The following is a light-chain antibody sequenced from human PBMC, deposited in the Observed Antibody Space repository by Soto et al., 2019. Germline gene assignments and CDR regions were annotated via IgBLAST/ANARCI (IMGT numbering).Light chain of an antibody. V-gene: IGKV3-11*01. J-gene: IGKJ4*01. CDR2: DAS. CDR1: QSVSSF. CDR3: QQRSNWPLT. Sequence: EIVLTQSPATLSLSPGERATLSCRASQSVSSFLAWYQQKPGQAPRLLIYDASNKATGIPARFSGSGSGTDFTLTINSLEPEDFAVYYCQQRSNWPLTFGGGTKVDIK.